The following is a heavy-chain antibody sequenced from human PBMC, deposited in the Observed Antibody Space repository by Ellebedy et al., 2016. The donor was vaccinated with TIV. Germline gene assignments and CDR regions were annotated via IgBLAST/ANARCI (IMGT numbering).Heavy chain of an antibody. Sequence: PGGSLRLSCEASEFSLSTYAMHWVRQAPGGGLDWVAVISYDSSDRYYADSVKGRFTVSRDNAKNSLYLEMNSLRAEDTAVYYCARDYYGSENWGQGTLVTVSS. V-gene: IGHV3-30-3*01. D-gene: IGHD3-10*01. CDR1: EFSLSTYA. CDR3: ARDYYGSEN. J-gene: IGHJ4*02. CDR2: ISYDSSDR.